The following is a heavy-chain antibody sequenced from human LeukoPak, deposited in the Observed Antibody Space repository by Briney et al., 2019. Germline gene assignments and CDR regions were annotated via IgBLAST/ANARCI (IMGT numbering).Heavy chain of an antibody. CDR2: IYTSGST. CDR3: AREIHDRIPAALDY. J-gene: IGHJ4*02. D-gene: IGHD3-22*01. CDR1: GGSISSGSYY. Sequence: RPSETLSLTCTVSGGSISSGSYYWSWIRQPAGKGLEWIGRIYTSGSTNYNPFLKSRVTISVDTSKNQFSLKLSSVTAADTAVYYCAREIHDRIPAALDYWGQGTLVTVSS. V-gene: IGHV4-61*02.